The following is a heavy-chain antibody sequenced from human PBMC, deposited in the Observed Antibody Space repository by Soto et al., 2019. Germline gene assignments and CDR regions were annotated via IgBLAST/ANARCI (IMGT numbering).Heavy chain of an antibody. D-gene: IGHD3-16*01. J-gene: IGHJ4*02. V-gene: IGHV4-30-4*01. CDR2: IYHSGST. CDR1: GGSISSGDYY. CDR3: VRALGLVKAHKALDY. Sequence: SETLSLTCTVSGGSISSGDYYWSWIRQPPGKGLEWIGYIYHSGSTYYNPSLKSRVTISVDTSKNQFSLTLSSVTAADTAVYYCVRALGLVKAHKALDYWGQGTLVTVSS.